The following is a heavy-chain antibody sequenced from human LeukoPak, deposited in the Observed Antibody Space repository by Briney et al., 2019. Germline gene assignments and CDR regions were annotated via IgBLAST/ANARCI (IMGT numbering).Heavy chain of an antibody. CDR2: INHSGRT. CDR1: GGSFSDYF. V-gene: IGHV4-34*01. Sequence: SETLSLTCAVYGGSFSDYFWGWIRQPPGKGLEWIGEINHSGRTYYNPSLKSRVTISVDTSKNQFSLKLSSVTAADTAVYYCARENDYYGSGSYHNWFDPWGQGTLVTVSS. CDR3: ARENDYYGSGSYHNWFDP. J-gene: IGHJ5*02. D-gene: IGHD3-10*01.